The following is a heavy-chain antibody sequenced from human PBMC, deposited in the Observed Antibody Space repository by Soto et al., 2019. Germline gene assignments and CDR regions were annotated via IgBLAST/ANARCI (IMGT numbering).Heavy chain of an antibody. Sequence: QVQLVQSGAEVKKPGASVKVSCKASGYTFTSYDINWVRQATGQGLEWMGWMNPNSGNTGYAQKFQGRDPMPSNTSISTADRELSSLRSEDTPGYYCGSGGGPIGAAGYWGQGTLVTVSS. V-gene: IGHV1-8*01. D-gene: IGHD3-16*01. CDR1: GYTFTSYD. CDR2: MNPNSGNT. J-gene: IGHJ4*02. CDR3: GSGGGPIGAAGY.